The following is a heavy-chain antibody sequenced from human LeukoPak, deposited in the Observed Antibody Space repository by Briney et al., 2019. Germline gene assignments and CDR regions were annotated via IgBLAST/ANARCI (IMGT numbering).Heavy chain of an antibody. CDR3: ARDSHPNYYDSSGYSEHYFDY. V-gene: IGHV3-33*01. CDR2: IWYDGSNK. J-gene: IGHJ4*02. CDR1: GFTFSSCG. Sequence: GGSLRLSCAASGFTFSSCGMHWVRQAPGKGLEWVAVIWYDGSNKYYADSVKGRFTISRDNSKNTLYLQMNSLRAEDTAVYYCARDSHPNYYDSSGYSEHYFDYWGQGTLVTVSS. D-gene: IGHD3-22*01.